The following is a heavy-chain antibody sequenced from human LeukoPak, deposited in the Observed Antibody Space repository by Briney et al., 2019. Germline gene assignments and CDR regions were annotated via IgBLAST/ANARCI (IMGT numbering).Heavy chain of an antibody. J-gene: IGHJ3*02. CDR3: ARSITMIPSDAFDI. D-gene: IGHD3-22*01. V-gene: IGHV4-4*07. CDR2: IYSSGST. CDR1: GGSISSYY. Sequence: SETLSLTCTVSGGSISSYYWSWIRQPAGKGLEWIGRIYSSGSTSYNPSLKSRVTISVDTSKNQFSLKLSSVTAADTAVYYCARSITMIPSDAFDIWGQGTMVTVSS.